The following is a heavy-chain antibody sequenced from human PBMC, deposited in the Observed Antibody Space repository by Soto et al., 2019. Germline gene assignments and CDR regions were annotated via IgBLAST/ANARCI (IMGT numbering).Heavy chain of an antibody. Sequence: EVQLLESGGGLVQPGGSLRLSCAASGFTFSSYAMSWVRQAPGKGLEWVSAISGSGGSTYYADSVTGRFTISRDNSKNTLYLQMNSLRAEDTAVYYCAKDKHKDDSSGWFDPWGQGTLVTVSS. CDR1: GFTFSSYA. D-gene: IGHD3-22*01. CDR3: AKDKHKDDSSGWFDP. J-gene: IGHJ5*02. V-gene: IGHV3-23*01. CDR2: ISGSGGST.